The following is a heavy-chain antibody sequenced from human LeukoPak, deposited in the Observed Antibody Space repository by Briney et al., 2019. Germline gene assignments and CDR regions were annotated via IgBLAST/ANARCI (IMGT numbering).Heavy chain of an antibody. CDR1: GGTFSSYA. D-gene: IGHD3-22*01. J-gene: IGHJ4*02. CDR3: AGESRPNYYDSSGYRFDY. Sequence: SVKVSCKASGGTFSSYAISWVRQAPGQGPEWMGRIIPIFGIANYAQKFQGRVTITADKSTSTAYMELSSLRSEDTAVYYCAGESRPNYYDSSGYRFDYWGQGTLVTVSS. V-gene: IGHV1-69*04. CDR2: IIPIFGIA.